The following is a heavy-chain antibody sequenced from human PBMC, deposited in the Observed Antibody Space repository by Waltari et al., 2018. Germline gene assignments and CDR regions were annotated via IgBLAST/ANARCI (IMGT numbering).Heavy chain of an antibody. CDR3: VRHRTTYPLEIDY. CDR1: GYSFASHR. D-gene: IGHD2-2*01. V-gene: IGHV5-10-1*01. J-gene: IGHJ4*02. CDR2: IDPSDSFR. Sequence: EVQLVQSGAEVKKPEESLRISCEGSGYSFASHRISWVRQMPGKGLAWVGRIDPSDSFRNYGPAFEGHVTISVDQSLRTAYLQWDSLKASDTAIYYCVRHRTTYPLEIDYWGQGTLVTVSS.